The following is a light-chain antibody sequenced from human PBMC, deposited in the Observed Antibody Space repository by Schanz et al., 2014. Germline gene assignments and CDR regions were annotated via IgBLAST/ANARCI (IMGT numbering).Light chain of an antibody. V-gene: IGKV3-20*01. CDR3: QQYVESPGT. CDR2: GTS. J-gene: IGKJ1*01. Sequence: EIVLTQSPGTLSLSPGERATLSCRASQSVHRNYLAWHQQKPGQAPRLLIYGTSIRATGIPDRFSGSGSGTDFTLTINRLEAEDFAVYYCQQYVESPGTFGQGTRLEI. CDR1: QSVHRNY.